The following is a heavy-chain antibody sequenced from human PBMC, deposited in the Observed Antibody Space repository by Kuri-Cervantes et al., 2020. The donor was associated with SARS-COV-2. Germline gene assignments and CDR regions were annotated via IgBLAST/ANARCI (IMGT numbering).Heavy chain of an antibody. CDR1: GGSISSGGYS. V-gene: IGHV4-30-2*01. CDR3: ARGGTIFGVVTSPFDY. D-gene: IGHD3-3*01. CDR2: IFHRGST. Sequence: SETLSLTCAVSGGSISSGGYSWSWIRQPPGKGLEWIGYIFHRGSTYYNPSLKSRVTISVDTSKNQFSLKLSSVTAADTAVYYCARGGTIFGVVTSPFDYWGQGTLVTVSS. J-gene: IGHJ4*02.